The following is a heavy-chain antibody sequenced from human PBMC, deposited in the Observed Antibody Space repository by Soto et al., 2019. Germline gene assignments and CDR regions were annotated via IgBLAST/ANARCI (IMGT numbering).Heavy chain of an antibody. Sequence: AEIGRESCRYSVSISVVTGVQKATGQGLEWMGWMNPNSGNTGYAQKFQGRVTMTRNTSISTAYMELSSLRSEDTAVYYCARAEKATVVVDPFAPWGQGTLLTVS. CDR2: MNPNSGNT. CDR1: RYSVSISV. D-gene: IGHD2-15*01. J-gene: IGHJ5*02. CDR3: ARAEKATVVVDPFAP. V-gene: IGHV1-8*02.